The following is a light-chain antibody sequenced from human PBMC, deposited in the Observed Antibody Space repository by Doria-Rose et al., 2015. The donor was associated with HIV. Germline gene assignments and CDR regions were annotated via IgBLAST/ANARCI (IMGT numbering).Light chain of an antibody. CDR3: QHTYSSPPWT. J-gene: IGKJ1*01. V-gene: IGKV1-39*01. CDR2: AAS. Sequence: IQVTQSPSSLSASIGDRVTITCRASQTVSTYLNWFQQEPGKAPNLLIYAASRLQSGVPSRFSGSGSGADFTLTISGLQPGDFATYYCQHTYSSPPWTFGQGTKVEMK. CDR1: QTVSTY.